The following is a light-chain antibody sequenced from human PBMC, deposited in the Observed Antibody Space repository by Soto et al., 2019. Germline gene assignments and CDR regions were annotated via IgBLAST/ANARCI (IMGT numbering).Light chain of an antibody. CDR3: QQSYSTPRT. V-gene: IGKV1-39*01. CDR2: AAS. Sequence: DIQMTQSPSSLSASIGDRANITCRASQSIDNYVNWYQQKPGKAPKVLIYAASSLQSGVPSRFSGTGSETDFTLTISSLQPEDFATYYCQQSYSTPRTFGPGTKVDLK. CDR1: QSIDNY. J-gene: IGKJ3*01.